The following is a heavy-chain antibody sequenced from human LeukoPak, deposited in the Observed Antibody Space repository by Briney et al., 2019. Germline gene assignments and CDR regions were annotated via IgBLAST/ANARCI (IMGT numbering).Heavy chain of an antibody. Sequence: GGSLRLSCAASGFTFSSYCMSWVRQAPGKGLEWVANIKQDGSESYYVDSVRGRFTFSRDNAKNSLYLQINSLRAEDTAVYYCGRLGEKADFDYWGQGTLVTVPS. D-gene: IGHD3-16*01. CDR2: IKQDGSES. J-gene: IGHJ4*02. V-gene: IGHV3-7*01. CDR3: GRLGEKADFDY. CDR1: GFTFSSYC.